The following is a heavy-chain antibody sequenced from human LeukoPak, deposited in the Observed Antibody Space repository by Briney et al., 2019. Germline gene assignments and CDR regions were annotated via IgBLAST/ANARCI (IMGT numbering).Heavy chain of an antibody. J-gene: IGHJ6*02. CDR2: INPNRGGT. Sequence: ASVKVSCKASGYTFTGYYMHWVRQAPGQGLEWMGWINPNRGGTNYAQKFQGWVTMTRDTSISTAYMERSRLRSDDTAVYYCARDRAAKGELYGDYTFYYYYGMDVWGRGTTVTVSS. CDR3: ARDRAAKGELYGDYTFYYYYGMDV. V-gene: IGHV1-2*04. CDR1: GYTFTGYY. D-gene: IGHD4-17*01.